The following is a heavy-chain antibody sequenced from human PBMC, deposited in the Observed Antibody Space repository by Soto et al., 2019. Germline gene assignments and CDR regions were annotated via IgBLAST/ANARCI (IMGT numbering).Heavy chain of an antibody. Sequence: PGESLRVSCQGSGYSFTSYWIGWVRPLPGKGLEWMGIIYPGDSDTNYSPSFQGHVTISADKSISTAYLQWSSLKASDTAMYYCARHSPMVRGVIITGSNWFDPWGQGTLVTVSS. J-gene: IGHJ5*02. CDR1: GYSFTSYW. V-gene: IGHV5-51*01. CDR3: ARHSPMVRGVIITGSNWFDP. D-gene: IGHD3-10*01. CDR2: IYPGDSDT.